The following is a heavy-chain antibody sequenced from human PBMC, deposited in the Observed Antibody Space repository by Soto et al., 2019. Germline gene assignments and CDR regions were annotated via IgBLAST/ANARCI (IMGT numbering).Heavy chain of an antibody. CDR1: GFTFSSYS. Sequence: GGSLRLSCAASGFTFSSYSMNWVRQAPGKGLEWVSYISSSSSTIYYADSVKGRFTISRDNAKNSLYLQMNSLRAGDTAVYYCARVLRGYSGFEDYFDYWGQGALVTVSS. D-gene: IGHD5-12*01. V-gene: IGHV3-48*01. J-gene: IGHJ4*02. CDR2: ISSSSSTI. CDR3: ARVLRGYSGFEDYFDY.